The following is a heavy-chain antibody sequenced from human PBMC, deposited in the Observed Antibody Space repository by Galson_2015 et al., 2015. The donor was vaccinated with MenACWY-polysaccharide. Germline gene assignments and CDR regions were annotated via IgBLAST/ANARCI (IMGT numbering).Heavy chain of an antibody. V-gene: IGHV3-9*01. CDR1: GFTFDDYA. D-gene: IGHD3-10*01. Sequence: SLRLSCAASGFTFDDYAMNWVRQAPGKGLEWVSGISWNSGNIGYADSVKGRFIISRDNAKKALYLQMNSRRAEDTALYYCAKESTGNFDYWGQGTLVTVSS. J-gene: IGHJ4*02. CDR3: AKESTGNFDY. CDR2: ISWNSGNI.